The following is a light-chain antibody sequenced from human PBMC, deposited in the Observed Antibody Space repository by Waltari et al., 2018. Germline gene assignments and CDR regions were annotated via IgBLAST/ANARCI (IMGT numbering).Light chain of an antibody. V-gene: IGLV2-14*03. J-gene: IGLJ2*01. CDR3: SAYTSRGTLK. CDR1: SDDIGAHSY. Sequence: QSALTQPASVSGSPGQSITISCTGTSDDIGAHSYVTWYHPRPGKVPKLIIYDLTDRPSGVSKRFSGSKSGGTAALTVSGRQAEDEGLLYCSAYTSRGTLKFGGGTGVTVL. CDR2: DLT.